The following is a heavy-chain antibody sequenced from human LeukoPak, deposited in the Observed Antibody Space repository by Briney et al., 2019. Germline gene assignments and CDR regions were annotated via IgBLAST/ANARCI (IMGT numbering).Heavy chain of an antibody. CDR2: IIPIFGTA. CDR3: ARGAAAGKPFDY. Sequence: ASVKVSCKASGGTFSSYAISWVRQAPGQGLEWMGGIIPIFGTANYAQKFQGRVTITADESTSTAYMELSSLRSEDTAVYYCARGAAAGKPFDYWGQGTLVTVSS. D-gene: IGHD6-13*01. J-gene: IGHJ4*02. V-gene: IGHV1-69*13. CDR1: GGTFSSYA.